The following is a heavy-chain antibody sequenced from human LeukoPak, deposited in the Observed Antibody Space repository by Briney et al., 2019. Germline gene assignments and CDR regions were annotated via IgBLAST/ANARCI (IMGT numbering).Heavy chain of an antibody. Sequence: GASVKVSCRASGYTFTGYYMHWVRQAPGQGLEWMGRINPNSGGTNYAQKFQGRVTMTRDTSISTAYMELSRLRSEDTAVYYCARCLVAEYYYYMDVWGKGTTVTVSS. CDR1: GYTFTGYY. D-gene: IGHD2-15*01. J-gene: IGHJ6*03. V-gene: IGHV1-2*06. CDR3: ARCLVAEYYYYMDV. CDR2: INPNSGGT.